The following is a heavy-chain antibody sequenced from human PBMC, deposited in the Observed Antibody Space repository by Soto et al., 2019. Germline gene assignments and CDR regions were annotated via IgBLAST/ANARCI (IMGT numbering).Heavy chain of an antibody. CDR1: GYSFTSYW. V-gene: IGHV5-51*01. J-gene: IGHJ4*02. CDR3: ARHMIRGVLTTNFDY. CDR2: IYPGDSDT. D-gene: IGHD3-10*01. Sequence: GESLKISCKTSGYSFTSYWIGWVRQVPGKGLEWMGIIYPGDSDTRYSPSFQGQVTISADKSISTAYLQWGSLKASDTAMYYCARHMIRGVLTTNFDYWGQGTLVTVSS.